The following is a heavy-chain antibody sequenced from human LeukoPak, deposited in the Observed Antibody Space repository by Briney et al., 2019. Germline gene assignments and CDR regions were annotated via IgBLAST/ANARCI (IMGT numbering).Heavy chain of an antibody. J-gene: IGHJ2*01. D-gene: IGHD2-15*01. CDR2: IYYTGNI. Sequence: IYYTGNIYYPPSLKSRVPISVHTSTNQISLKVTSVTAADTAVYYCARDGYGGSLGWYFDLWGRGTLVTVSS. CDR3: ARDGYGGSLGWYFDL. V-gene: IGHV4-31*02.